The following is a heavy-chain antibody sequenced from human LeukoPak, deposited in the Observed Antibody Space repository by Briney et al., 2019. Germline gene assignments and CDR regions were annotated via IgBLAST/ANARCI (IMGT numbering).Heavy chain of an antibody. CDR2: INSDGSST. V-gene: IGHV3-74*01. CDR1: GLTFSSYW. D-gene: IGHD3-10*01. CDR3: VRGNSYFGSGSYYNRVEY. J-gene: IGHJ4*02. Sequence: GGSLRLSCAASGLTFSSYWMHWVRQAPGKGLVWVSRINSDGSSTSYADSVKGRFTISRDNAKNTLYLQMNSLRAEDTAVYYCVRGNSYFGSGSYYNRVEYWGQGTLVTVSS.